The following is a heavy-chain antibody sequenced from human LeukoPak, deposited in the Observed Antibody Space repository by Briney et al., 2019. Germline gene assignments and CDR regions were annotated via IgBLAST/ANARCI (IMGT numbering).Heavy chain of an antibody. J-gene: IGHJ4*02. CDR2: ISSDGGST. D-gene: IGHD3-10*01. V-gene: IGHV3-64*01. CDR1: GLTFSSYA. CDR3: QGSHSVGLGY. Sequence: GGSLRLSCAVSGLTFSSYAMHWVRQAPGKGLEYVSDISSDGGSTFYANSVKGRFTISRDNSKNTLYLQMGSLTTEDMAVYYCQGSHSVGLGYWGKGALVTV.